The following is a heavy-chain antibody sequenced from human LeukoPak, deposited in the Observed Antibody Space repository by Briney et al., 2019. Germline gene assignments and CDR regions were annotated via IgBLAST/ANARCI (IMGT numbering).Heavy chain of an antibody. CDR2: IIPIFGTA. Sequence: SVKVSCKASGGTFSSYAISWVRQAPGQGLEWMGGIIPIFGTANYAQKFQGRVTITADESTSTAYMELSSLRSEDTAVYYCARDFRLAVARNWFDPWGQGTLVTVSS. D-gene: IGHD6-19*01. J-gene: IGHJ5*02. CDR3: ARDFRLAVARNWFDP. V-gene: IGHV1-69*13. CDR1: GGTFSSYA.